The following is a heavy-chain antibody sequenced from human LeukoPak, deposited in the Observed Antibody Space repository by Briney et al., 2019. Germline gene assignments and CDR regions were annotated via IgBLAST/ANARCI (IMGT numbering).Heavy chain of an antibody. Sequence: SETLSLTCTVFGGSISSSSYYWGWIRQPPGKGLEWIGTIYYSGNTYYNPSLKSRVTMSVDTSKNQFSLKLSSVTAADTAVYYCARHDRGYCTSSSCYSFDHWGQGTLVTVSS. CDR1: GGSISSSSYY. CDR2: IYYSGNT. J-gene: IGHJ4*02. V-gene: IGHV4-39*01. CDR3: ARHDRGYCTSSSCYSFDH. D-gene: IGHD2-2*01.